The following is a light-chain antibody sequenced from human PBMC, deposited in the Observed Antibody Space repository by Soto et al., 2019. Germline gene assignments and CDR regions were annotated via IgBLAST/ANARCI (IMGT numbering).Light chain of an antibody. Sequence: EIVMTQSPATLSVSPGETATLSCRASQNVDRAVAWYQHKPGQAPRLLIVGASFRATGVPGRFSGGGSGTDFTLTISSLQSEDFGVYYCQQYRHWPPLTFGGGTAVEIK. V-gene: IGKV3-15*01. J-gene: IGKJ4*01. CDR1: QNVDRA. CDR2: GAS. CDR3: QQYRHWPPLT.